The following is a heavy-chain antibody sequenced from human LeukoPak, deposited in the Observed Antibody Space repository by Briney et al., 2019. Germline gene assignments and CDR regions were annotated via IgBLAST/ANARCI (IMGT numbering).Heavy chain of an antibody. D-gene: IGHD1-1*01. CDR3: TTVALGLYDAFDI. Sequence: GGSLRLSCAASGFTFSGSAMHWVRQASGKGLEWVGRIRSKANSYATAYAASVKGRFTISRDDSKNTAYLQMNSLKTEDTAVYYCTTVALGLYDAFDIWGQGTMVTVSS. CDR1: GFTFSGSA. J-gene: IGHJ3*02. CDR2: IRSKANSYAT. V-gene: IGHV3-73*01.